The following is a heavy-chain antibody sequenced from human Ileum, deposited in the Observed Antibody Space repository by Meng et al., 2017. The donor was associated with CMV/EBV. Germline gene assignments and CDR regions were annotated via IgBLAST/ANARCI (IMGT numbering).Heavy chain of an antibody. CDR2: INPNSGGT. V-gene: IGHV1-2*02. J-gene: IGHJ5*02. CDR3: ARDWGPRYCSSTSCFGFDP. D-gene: IGHD2-2*01. Sequence: QLQLVQSGDEVKKPGASVKCSCKASGYTFTDYYLHWMRQAPGQGLEWMGWINPNSGGTNYAQKFQGRVTMTRDTSISTAYMELSRLRSDDTAVYYCARDWGPRYCSSTSCFGFDPWGQGTLVTVSS. CDR1: GYTFTDYY.